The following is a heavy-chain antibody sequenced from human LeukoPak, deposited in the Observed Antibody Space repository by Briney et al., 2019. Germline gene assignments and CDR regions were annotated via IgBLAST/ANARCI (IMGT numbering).Heavy chain of an antibody. CDR2: INHSGST. V-gene: IGHV4-34*01. CDR3: ARRPVTYCSSTSCSFANWFDP. D-gene: IGHD2-2*01. Sequence: SETLSLTCTVSGGSISTYYWSWIRQPPGKGLEWIGEINHSGSTNYNPSLKSRVTISVDTSKNQFSLKLSSVTAADTAVYYCARRPVTYCSSTSCSFANWFDPWGQGTLVTVSS. J-gene: IGHJ5*02. CDR1: GGSISTYY.